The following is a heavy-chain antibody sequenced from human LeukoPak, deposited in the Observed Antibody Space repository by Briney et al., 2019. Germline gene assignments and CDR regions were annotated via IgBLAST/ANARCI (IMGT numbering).Heavy chain of an antibody. Sequence: TGGSLRLSCAASGFTFSSNGMHWVRQAPGKGLEWGAFIRYDGSNKYYADSVKGRFTISRDNSKNTPYLQMNSLRAEDTAVYYCAIYSGYDSHEAFDYWGQGTLVTVSS. D-gene: IGHD5-12*01. CDR1: GFTFSSNG. J-gene: IGHJ4*02. CDR2: IRYDGSNK. V-gene: IGHV3-30*02. CDR3: AIYSGYDSHEAFDY.